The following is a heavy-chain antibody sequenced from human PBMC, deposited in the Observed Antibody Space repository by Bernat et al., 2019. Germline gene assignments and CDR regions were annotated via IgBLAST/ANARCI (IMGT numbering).Heavy chain of an antibody. CDR3: ARVDVAFEI. CDR2: IYYGGAT. Sequence: VQMQESDPGLVKPSETLSLTCTVSGDSISGYYWSWLRQSPEKGLEWFAYIYYGGATNYNPSLKSRVTISADASKNQFSLKLISVTAADTAVYYCARVDVAFEIWGRGTMVTVSS. J-gene: IGHJ3*02. V-gene: IGHV4-59*01. CDR1: GDSISGYY.